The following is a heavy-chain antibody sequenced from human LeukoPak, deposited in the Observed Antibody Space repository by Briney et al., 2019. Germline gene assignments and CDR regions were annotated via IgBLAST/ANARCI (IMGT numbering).Heavy chain of an antibody. CDR1: GYTFTSYG. CDR2: MNPNSGNT. Sequence: ASVKVSCKASGYTFTSYGISWVRQAPGQGLEWMGWMNPNSGNTGYAPKFQGRVTITRNTSISTAYMELSSLRSEDTAVYYCARKGPANYYYYYMDVWGKGTTVTVSS. D-gene: IGHD2-2*01. V-gene: IGHV1-8*03. CDR3: ARKGPANYYYYYMDV. J-gene: IGHJ6*03.